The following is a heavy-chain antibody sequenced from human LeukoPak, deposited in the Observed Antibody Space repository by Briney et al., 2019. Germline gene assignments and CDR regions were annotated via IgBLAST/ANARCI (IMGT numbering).Heavy chain of an antibody. Sequence: PGESLRLSCAASGFTFSSYAMSWVRQAPGKGLEWVSAIGGSGGSTYYADSVKGRFTISRDNSKNTLYLQMNSLRAEDTAVYYCAKDNGYALRPNWFDPWGQGTLVTVSS. CDR2: IGGSGGST. D-gene: IGHD5-12*01. CDR3: AKDNGYALRPNWFDP. J-gene: IGHJ5*02. V-gene: IGHV3-23*01. CDR1: GFTFSSYA.